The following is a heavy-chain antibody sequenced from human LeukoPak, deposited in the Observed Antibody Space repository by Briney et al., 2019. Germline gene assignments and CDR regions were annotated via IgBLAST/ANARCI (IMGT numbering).Heavy chain of an antibody. V-gene: IGHV1-46*01. D-gene: IGHD3-10*01. CDR1: GYTFTSYY. CDR2: INPSGGST. CDR3: ARLPGLYYYYMDV. J-gene: IGHJ6*03. Sequence: ASVKVSCKASGYTFTSYYMHWVRQAPGQGLEWMGIINPSGGSTSYAQKFQGRVTMTRDMSTSTVYMELSSLRSEDTAVYYCARLPGLYYYYMDVWGKGTTVTVSS.